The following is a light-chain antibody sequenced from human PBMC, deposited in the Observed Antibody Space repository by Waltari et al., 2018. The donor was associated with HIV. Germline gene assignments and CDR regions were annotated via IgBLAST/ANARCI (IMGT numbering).Light chain of an antibody. CDR1: QSVSSTY. CDR3: QHYRT. Sequence: IVLAQSPGPLSLSPGERTTLSCKASQSVSSTYIGWYQQDTGQAPRLRIYGASSRAAGIPDRFSASGSGTDFTLTISRLEPEDFAVYYCQHYRTFGQGTKLEIK. CDR2: GAS. V-gene: IGKV3-20*01. J-gene: IGKJ2*01.